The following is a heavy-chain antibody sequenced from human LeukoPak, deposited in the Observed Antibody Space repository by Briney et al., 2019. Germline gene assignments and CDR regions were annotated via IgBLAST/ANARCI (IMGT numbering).Heavy chain of an antibody. J-gene: IGHJ6*03. CDR2: IRSKAYGGTT. V-gene: IGHV3-49*03. CDR1: GFTFGDYA. D-gene: IGHD3-16*01. CDR3: TRAHGGLYYYYYMDV. Sequence: GGSLRLSCTASGFTFGDYAMSWFRQAPGKGLEWVGFIRSKAYGGTTEYAASVKGRFTISRDDSKSIAYLQMNSLKTEDTAVYYCTRAHGGLYYYYYMDVWGKGTTVTVSS.